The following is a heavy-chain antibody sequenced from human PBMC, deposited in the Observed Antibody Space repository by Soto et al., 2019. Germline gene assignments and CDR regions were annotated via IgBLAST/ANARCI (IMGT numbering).Heavy chain of an antibody. CDR1: GYTFTNFD. Sequence: QVQLVQSGAEVKKPGASVKVSCKASGYTFTNFDINWVRQAPGQGLEWMGWTNPKRGDAGYAQKFQGRVTMTRDTSKSIAYMEVSSLRSEDTAMYYCARINSDCVRTSCHLDYWGQGTRVTVSS. V-gene: IGHV1-8*01. CDR3: ARINSDCVRTSCHLDY. CDR2: TNPKRGDA. J-gene: IGHJ4*02. D-gene: IGHD2-2*01.